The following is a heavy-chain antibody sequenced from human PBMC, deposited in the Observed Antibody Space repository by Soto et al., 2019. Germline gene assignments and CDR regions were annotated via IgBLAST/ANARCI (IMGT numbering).Heavy chain of an antibody. CDR3: ARYTNDYGDRH. V-gene: IGHV1-8*01. Sequence: QVQLVQSGAEVKKPGASVKVSCKASGYTFTSYDINWVRQATGQGLEWMGWMNPNSGNTGYAQKFQARVTINRNTSIDTAYMDLSTLTSEDTAVYYSARYTNDYGDRHWGQGPLVTVSS. J-gene: IGHJ1*01. CDR1: GYTFTSYD. D-gene: IGHD4-17*01. CDR2: MNPNSGNT.